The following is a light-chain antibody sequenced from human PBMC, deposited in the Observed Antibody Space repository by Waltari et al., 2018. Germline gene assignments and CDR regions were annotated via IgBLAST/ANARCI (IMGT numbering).Light chain of an antibody. CDR1: NSHIGNNY. J-gene: IGLJ7*01. CDR3: GTWDSSLSGAV. Sequence: QSVLTQPPSVSAAPGQRVTISCSGGNSHIGNNYLSWYRQFPGTAPKLLIYENTERPSGIPGRFSGSKSGTSATLDITGLQAGDEADYYCGTWDSSLSGAVFGGGTHLTVL. CDR2: ENT. V-gene: IGLV1-51*02.